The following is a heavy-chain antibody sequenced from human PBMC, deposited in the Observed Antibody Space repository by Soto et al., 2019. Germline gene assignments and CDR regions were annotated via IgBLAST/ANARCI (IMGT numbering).Heavy chain of an antibody. CDR3: ARPSFDYYDSSGFNWFDP. Sequence: QLQLQESGPGLVKPSETLSLTCTVSGGSISSSSYYWGWIRQPPGKGLEWLGSIYYSGSTYYNSSLKSRVTISVDRSENQFSLRLSSVTAADTAVYYCARPSFDYYDSSGFNWFDPWGQGTLVTVSS. D-gene: IGHD3-22*01. J-gene: IGHJ5*02. CDR2: IYYSGST. V-gene: IGHV4-39*01. CDR1: GGSISSSSYY.